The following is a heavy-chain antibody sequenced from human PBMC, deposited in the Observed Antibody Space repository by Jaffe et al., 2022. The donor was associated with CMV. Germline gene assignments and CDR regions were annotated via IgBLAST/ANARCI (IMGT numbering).Heavy chain of an antibody. CDR2: ISYDGSNK. Sequence: QVQLVESGGGVVQPGRSLRLSCAASGFTFSSYGMHWVRQAPGKGLEWVAVISYDGSNKYYADSVKGRFTISRDNSKNTLYLQMNSLRAEDTAVYYCVGVSSTSSYYGMDVWGQGTTVTVSS. V-gene: IGHV3-30*03. CDR3: VGVSSTSSYYGMDV. D-gene: IGHD2-2*01. CDR1: GFTFSSYG. J-gene: IGHJ6*02.